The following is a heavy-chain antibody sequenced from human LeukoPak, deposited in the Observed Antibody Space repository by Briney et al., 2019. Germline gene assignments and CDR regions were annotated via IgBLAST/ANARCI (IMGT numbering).Heavy chain of an antibody. D-gene: IGHD2-2*01. CDR3: ARDLKTAMDYFDY. CDR2: ISYDGSKK. CDR1: GFTFSTYS. J-gene: IGHJ4*02. V-gene: IGHV3-30*04. Sequence: GGSLRLSCAASGFTFSTYSMHWVRQAPGKGLEWVAIISYDGSKKYYADSVKGRFTISRDNSKNTLFLQMNSPRPEDTAVYYCARDLKTAMDYFDYWGQGALVTVSS.